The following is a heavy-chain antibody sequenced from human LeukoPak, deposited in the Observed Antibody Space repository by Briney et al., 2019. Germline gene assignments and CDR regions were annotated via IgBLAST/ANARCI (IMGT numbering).Heavy chain of an antibody. CDR1: GFTFTSYD. Sequence: ASVKVSCKASGFTFTSYDINWVRQAPGQGLEWMGWMNPNSGYTGYAQKFQGRLTMTRNTSISTVYMELSSLRSEDTAMYYCTRSIGFTWGQGTLVTVSS. J-gene: IGHJ5*02. D-gene: IGHD2-21*01. CDR3: TRSIGFT. V-gene: IGHV1-8*01. CDR2: MNPNSGYT.